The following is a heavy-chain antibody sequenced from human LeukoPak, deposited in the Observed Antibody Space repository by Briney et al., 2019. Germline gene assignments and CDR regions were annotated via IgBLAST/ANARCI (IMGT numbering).Heavy chain of an antibody. D-gene: IGHD6-13*01. J-gene: IGHJ4*02. CDR2: ISYDGSNK. CDR1: GFTFSSYA. V-gene: IGHV3-30-3*01. Sequence: PGGSLRLSCAASGFTFSSYAMHWVRRAPGKVLEWVAVISYDGSNKYYADSVKGRFTISRDNSKNTLYLQMNSLRPEDTAVYYCARHIAESGTPDYWGQGTLVTVSS. CDR3: ARHIAESGTPDY.